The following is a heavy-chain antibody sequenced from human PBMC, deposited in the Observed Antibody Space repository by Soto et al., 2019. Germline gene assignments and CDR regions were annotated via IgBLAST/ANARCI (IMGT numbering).Heavy chain of an antibody. V-gene: IGHV1-69*01. Sequence: QVQLVQSGAEVKKPGSSVRVSCKASGGTFGNHAISWVRQAPGQGLEWLGGIIPVLGVGDNAQNFQGRVTITADASTSTAYLELSSLRSEDTALYYCAREAGYNYGYVFEYWGQGTLVTVSS. J-gene: IGHJ4*02. CDR1: GGTFGNHA. D-gene: IGHD5-18*01. CDR3: AREAGYNYGYVFEY. CDR2: IIPVLGVG.